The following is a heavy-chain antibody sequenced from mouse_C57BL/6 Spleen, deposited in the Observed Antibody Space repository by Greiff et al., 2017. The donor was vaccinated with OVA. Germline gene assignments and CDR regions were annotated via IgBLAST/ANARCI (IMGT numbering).Heavy chain of an antibody. Sequence: VHVKQSGAELVKPGASVKLSCTASGFNIKDYYMHWVKQRTEQGLEWIGRIDPEDGETKYAPKFQGKATITADTSSNTAYLQLSSLTSEDTAVYYCARKEGIYYGYDGYFDYWGQGTTLTVSS. CDR1: GFNIKDYY. CDR3: ARKEGIYYGYDGYFDY. CDR2: IDPEDGET. D-gene: IGHD2-2*01. V-gene: IGHV14-2*01. J-gene: IGHJ2*01.